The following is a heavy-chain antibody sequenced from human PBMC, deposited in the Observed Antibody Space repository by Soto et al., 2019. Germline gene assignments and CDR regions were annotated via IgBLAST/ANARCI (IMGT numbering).Heavy chain of an antibody. Sequence: NPSETLSLTCAVYGGSFSGYYWSWIRQPPGKGLEWIGEINHSGSTNYNPSLKSRVTISVDTSKNQFSLKLSSVTAADTAVYYCARVLGIGSPGKRRGWFDPWGQGTLVTVSS. CDR2: INHSGST. D-gene: IGHD1-26*01. CDR3: ARVLGIGSPGKRRGWFDP. J-gene: IGHJ5*02. V-gene: IGHV4-34*01. CDR1: GGSFSGYY.